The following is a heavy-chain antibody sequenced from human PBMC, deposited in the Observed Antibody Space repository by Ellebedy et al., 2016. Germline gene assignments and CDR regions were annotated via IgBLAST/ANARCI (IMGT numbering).Heavy chain of an antibody. D-gene: IGHD3-10*01. CDR3: AKGLVRGVITLYGMDV. Sequence: GESLKISCAASGFTFSSYAMSWVRQAPGKGLEWVSAISGSGGSTYYADSVKGRFTISRDNSKNTLYLQMNSLRAEDTAVYYCAKGLVRGVITLYGMDVWGQGTTVTVSS. V-gene: IGHV3-23*01. CDR1: GFTFSSYA. J-gene: IGHJ6*02. CDR2: ISGSGGST.